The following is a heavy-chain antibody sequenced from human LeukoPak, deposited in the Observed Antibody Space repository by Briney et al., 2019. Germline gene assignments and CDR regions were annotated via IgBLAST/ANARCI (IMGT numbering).Heavy chain of an antibody. CDR1: GYSFTSYW. D-gene: IGHD3-10*01. CDR2: IYPGDSDT. CDR3: ARPRSYGSGSSPFDY. J-gene: IGHJ4*02. Sequence: GESLKISCKGSGYSFTSYWIGWVRQMPGKGLEWMGIIYPGDSDTTYSPSFQGQVTISADKSISAAYLQWSSLKASDTAMYYCARPRSYGSGSSPFDYWGQGTLVTVSS. V-gene: IGHV5-51*01.